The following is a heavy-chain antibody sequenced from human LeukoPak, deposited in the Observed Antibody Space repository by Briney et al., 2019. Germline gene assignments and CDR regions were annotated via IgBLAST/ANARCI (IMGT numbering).Heavy chain of an antibody. CDR2: ISNDGSHR. CDR3: ARDRIRAVAGSGYFDY. D-gene: IGHD6-19*01. J-gene: IGHJ4*02. Sequence: GGSLRLSCAASGFIFSTYIVHWVRQGPGKGLEWVAVISNDGSHRYYADSVKGRFTISRDNSKNTLYLQMNSLRAEDTAVYYCARDRIRAVAGSGYFDYWGQGTLVTVSS. V-gene: IGHV3-30*04. CDR1: GFIFSTYI.